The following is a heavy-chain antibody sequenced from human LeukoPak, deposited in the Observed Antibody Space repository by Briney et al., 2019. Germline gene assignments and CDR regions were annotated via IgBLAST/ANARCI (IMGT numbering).Heavy chain of an antibody. J-gene: IGHJ3*02. V-gene: IGHV4-39*07. Sequence: PSETLSLTCAVSGGSISTSNSYWGWIRRPPGKGLEWVGSIYYSGNTYYNPSLKSRVTISVDTSKNQFSLKLSSVTAADTAVYYCASGSPRVDAFDIWGQGTMVTVSS. CDR2: IYYSGNT. CDR1: GGSISTSNSY. D-gene: IGHD1-26*01. CDR3: ASGSPRVDAFDI.